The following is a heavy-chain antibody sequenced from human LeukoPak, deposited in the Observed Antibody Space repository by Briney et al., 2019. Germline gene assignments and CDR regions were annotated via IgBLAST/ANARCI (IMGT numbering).Heavy chain of an antibody. J-gene: IGHJ4*02. CDR2: ISSNGGST. D-gene: IGHD3-3*01. Sequence: GGSLRLSCAASGFTFSSYAMHWVRQAPGKGLEYVSAISSNGGSTYYASSVKGRFTISRDNSKNTLYLQMGSLRAEDMAVHYCARGSYYFWSGPTHIDYWGQGTLVTVSS. CDR3: ARGSYYFWSGPTHIDY. V-gene: IGHV3-64*01. CDR1: GFTFSSYA.